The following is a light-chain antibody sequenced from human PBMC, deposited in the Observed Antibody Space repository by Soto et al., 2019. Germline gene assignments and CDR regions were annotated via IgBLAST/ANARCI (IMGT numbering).Light chain of an antibody. Sequence: QSVLTQPPSASGTPGQRVTISCSGSSSNIGSNTVNWYQQLPGTAPKVLIYSNNQRPSAVPDRFSGSKSGTSASLAISGLQSDDEAEYYCAAWDDSLNGWVFGGGTKLTVL. J-gene: IGLJ3*02. CDR1: SSNIGSNT. CDR2: SNN. V-gene: IGLV1-44*01. CDR3: AAWDDSLNGWV.